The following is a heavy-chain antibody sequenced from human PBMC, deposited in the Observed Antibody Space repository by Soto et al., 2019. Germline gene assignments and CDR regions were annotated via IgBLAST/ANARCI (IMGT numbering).Heavy chain of an antibody. D-gene: IGHD2-15*01. J-gene: IGHJ5*02. V-gene: IGHV3-9*01. Sequence: GGSLRLSCAASGFTFDDYAMHWVRQAPGKGLEWVSGISWNSGSIGYADSVKGRFTISRDNAKNSLYLQMNSLRAEDTALYYCAKDTNVVAARGSWFDPWGQGTLVTVSS. CDR3: AKDTNVVAARGSWFDP. CDR2: ISWNSGSI. CDR1: GFTFDDYA.